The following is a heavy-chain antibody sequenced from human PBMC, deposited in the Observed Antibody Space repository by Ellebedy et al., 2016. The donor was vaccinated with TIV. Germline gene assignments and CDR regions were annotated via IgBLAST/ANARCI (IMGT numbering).Heavy chain of an antibody. CDR3: ARGAYDFWSGYPFDY. Sequence: SETLSLTCTVSGGSISSGDYYWSWIRQPPGKGLEWIGYIDKSGSTYYIPSLKSRLTISRDSSKNQFSLMLSSVTAADTAMYYCARGAYDFWSGYPFDYWGQGTLVTVSS. J-gene: IGHJ4*02. CDR1: GGSISSGDYY. CDR2: IDKSGST. V-gene: IGHV4-30-4*01. D-gene: IGHD3-3*01.